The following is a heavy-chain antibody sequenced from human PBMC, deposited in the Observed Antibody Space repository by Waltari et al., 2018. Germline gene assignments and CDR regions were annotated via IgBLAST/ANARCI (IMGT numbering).Heavy chain of an antibody. CDR3: ARDSTVTTLGIDI. V-gene: IGHV4-39*02. Sequence: QLQLQESGPGLVKPSETLSLTCTVSGGSISSSSHYWGWIRQPPGKGLEWIGSIYYSGSTYYNPSLKSRVTISVDTSKNQFSLKLSSVTAADTAVYYCARDSTVTTLGIDIWGQGTMVTVSS. D-gene: IGHD4-17*01. CDR2: IYYSGST. J-gene: IGHJ3*02. CDR1: GGSISSSSHY.